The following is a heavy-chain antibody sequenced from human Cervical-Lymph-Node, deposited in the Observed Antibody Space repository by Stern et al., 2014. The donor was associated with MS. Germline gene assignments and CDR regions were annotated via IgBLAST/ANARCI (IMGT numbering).Heavy chain of an antibody. J-gene: IGHJ6*02. D-gene: IGHD3-22*01. CDR1: GFTFSNAW. Sequence: EVQLVQSGGGLVKPGESLRLSCAASGFTFSNAWMSWVHQAPGKGLEWVGRIKSKTDGGTIDYAAPVKGRFTISRDDSKNTLYLQMNSLKTEDTAVYYCTRLNYYDSSGYSYYQYGMDVWGQGTTVTVSS. CDR3: TRLNYYDSSGYSYYQYGMDV. V-gene: IGHV3-15*01. CDR2: IKSKTDGGTI.